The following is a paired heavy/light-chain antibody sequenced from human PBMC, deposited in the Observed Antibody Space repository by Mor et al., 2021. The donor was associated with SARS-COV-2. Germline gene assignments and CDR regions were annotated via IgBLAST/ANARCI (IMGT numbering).Light chain of an antibody. CDR2: GAS. CDR1: QSVSSSY. V-gene: IGKV3-20*01. CDR3: QQYGSSPET. J-gene: IGKJ1*01. Sequence: EIVLTQSPGTLSLSPGESATLSCRASQSVSSSYLAWYQQKPGQAPRLLIYGASSRATAVPDRFSGSGSGTDFTLTISRLEPEDFAVYYCQQYGSSPETFGQGTKVEIK.
Heavy chain of an antibody. CDR2: IYSSGNT. D-gene: IGHD5-18*01. J-gene: IGHJ2*01. Sequence: QVQLQESGPGLVKPSETLSLTCTVSGGSISSYYWSWIRQPAGKGLEWIGRIYSSGNTNYNPSLESRVTMSADTSKNQFSLKLSSVTAADTAVYYCARYILGYTKNLFDLWGRGTLVTVSS. CDR3: ARYILGYTKNLFDL. CDR1: GGSISSYY. V-gene: IGHV4-4*07.